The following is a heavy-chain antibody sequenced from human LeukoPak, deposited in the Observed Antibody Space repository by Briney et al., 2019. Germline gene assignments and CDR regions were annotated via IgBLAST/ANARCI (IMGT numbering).Heavy chain of an antibody. J-gene: IGHJ3*02. CDR1: GYTFTGYY. V-gene: IGHV1-8*02. Sequence: ASVKVSCKASGYTFTGYYMHWVRQAPGQGLEWMGWMNPNSGNTGYAQKFQGRVTMTRNTSISTAYMELSSLRSEDTAVYYCARLTPQGITMIDDAFDIWGQGTMVTVSS. D-gene: IGHD3-22*01. CDR3: ARLTPQGITMIDDAFDI. CDR2: MNPNSGNT.